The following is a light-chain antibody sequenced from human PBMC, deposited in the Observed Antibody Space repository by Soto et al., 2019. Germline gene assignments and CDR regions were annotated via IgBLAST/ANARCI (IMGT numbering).Light chain of an antibody. CDR1: QSVSSN. Sequence: EIVMTQSPATLSVSPGERATLSCRASQSVSSNLAWSQQKPGQAPMLLIYGASTRATGIPARFSGSVYGTEFTLTISSLQSEDFAVYYWQQYNNWPPLTFGGGTKVEIK. J-gene: IGKJ4*01. CDR3: QQYNNWPPLT. CDR2: GAS. V-gene: IGKV3-15*01.